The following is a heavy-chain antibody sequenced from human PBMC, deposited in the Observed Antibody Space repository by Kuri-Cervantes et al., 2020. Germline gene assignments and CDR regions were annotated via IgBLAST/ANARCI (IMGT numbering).Heavy chain of an antibody. J-gene: IGHJ4*02. V-gene: IGHV1-2*02. CDR2: INPNNGGT. CDR1: GYTFTGYY. D-gene: IGHD1-26*01. Sequence: ASVKVSCKASGYTFTGYYMNWVRQAPGQGLEWMGWINPNNGGTNYAKKFQGRVTMTRDTSISTAYMELSRLRSDDTAVYYCARDRIVGATGFDYWGQGTLVTVSS. CDR3: ARDRIVGATGFDY.